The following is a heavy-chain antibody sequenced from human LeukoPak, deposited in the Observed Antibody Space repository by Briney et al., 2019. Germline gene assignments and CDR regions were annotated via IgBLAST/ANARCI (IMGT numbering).Heavy chain of an antibody. V-gene: IGHV4-39*07. J-gene: IGHJ4*02. CDR3: CGSGWFAGPFGY. D-gene: IGHD6-19*01. CDR1: GGSITKNGYY. CDR2: MHYSGST. Sequence: SEPLSLTCSVSGGSITKNGYYSGWVRHSRETGLGWIGSMHYSGSTYYNPSLNSRATISVDTSKNQFSLKLTSVTAADTAVYYCCGSGWFAGPFGYWGQGALVTVSS.